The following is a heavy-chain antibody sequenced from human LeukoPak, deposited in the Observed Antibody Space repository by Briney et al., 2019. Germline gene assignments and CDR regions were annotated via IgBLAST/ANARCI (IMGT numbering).Heavy chain of an antibody. CDR3: ARTTTPHYYGSGSYALGY. J-gene: IGHJ4*02. V-gene: IGHV3-30-3*01. CDR1: GFTFSTYA. CDR2: ISYDGSNK. D-gene: IGHD3-10*01. Sequence: PGRSLRLSCAASGFTFSTYAMHWVRQAPGKGLEWVADISYDGSNKCYADSVKGRFTISRDNSNNTLYLQMSSLSAEDTAVYYCARTTTPHYYGSGSYALGYWGQGTLVTVPS.